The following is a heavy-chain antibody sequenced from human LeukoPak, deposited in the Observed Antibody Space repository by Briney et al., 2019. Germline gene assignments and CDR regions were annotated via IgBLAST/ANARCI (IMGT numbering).Heavy chain of an antibody. V-gene: IGHV4-59*01. Sequence: PSETLSLTCTVSGGSISSYYWGWIRQPPGKGLEWIGYIYYSGSTNYNPSLKSRVTISVDTSKNQFSLKLSSVTAADTAVYYCARAHCSSTSCYSYYYYGMDVWGQGTTVTVSS. D-gene: IGHD2-2*01. CDR3: ARAHCSSTSCYSYYYYGMDV. CDR2: IYYSGST. J-gene: IGHJ6*02. CDR1: GGSISSYY.